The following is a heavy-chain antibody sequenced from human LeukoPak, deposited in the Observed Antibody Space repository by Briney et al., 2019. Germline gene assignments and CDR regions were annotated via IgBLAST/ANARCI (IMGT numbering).Heavy chain of an antibody. CDR3: AKQEAHSNSKPFDY. Sequence: GGSLRLSCVASGFTSNSYAMNWVRQAPGKGLEWVSVISGSGGSTYYADSVKGRFTISRDNSKNTLYLQMNSLRAEDTAAYYCAKQEAHSNSKPFDYWGQGTLVTVSS. CDR2: ISGSGGST. D-gene: IGHD4-11*01. J-gene: IGHJ4*02. V-gene: IGHV3-23*01. CDR1: GFTSNSYA.